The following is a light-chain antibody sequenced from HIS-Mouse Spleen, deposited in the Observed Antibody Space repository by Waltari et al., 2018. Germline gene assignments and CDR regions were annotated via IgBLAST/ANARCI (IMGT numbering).Light chain of an antibody. V-gene: IGKV3-20*01. CDR2: GAS. CDR1: QSVSSY. CDR3: QQYGSSST. J-gene: IGKJ5*01. Sequence: IVFTQSPRTLSLSPGERATLSCRASQSVSSYLAWYQQKPGQAPRLLIYGASSRATGIPDRFSGSGSGTDFTLTISRLEPEDFAVYYCQQYGSSSTFGQGTRLEIK.